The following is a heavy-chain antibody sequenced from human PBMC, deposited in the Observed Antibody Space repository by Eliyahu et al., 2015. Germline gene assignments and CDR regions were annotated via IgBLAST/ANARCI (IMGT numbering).Heavy chain of an antibody. Sequence: EVQLLESGGGLVQPGGSLXLSCAXSGFXFXSXAMSWVRQAPGKGLEWVSTISGSGDSTYNVDSVKGRFTISRDNSKNTLYLQMNSLRAEDTAVYNCAKDGFSSSSLLGWYFDLWGRGTLVTVSS. CDR2: ISGSGDST. CDR3: AKDGFSSSSLLGWYFDL. J-gene: IGHJ2*01. CDR1: GFXFXSXA. V-gene: IGHV3-23*01. D-gene: IGHD6-6*01.